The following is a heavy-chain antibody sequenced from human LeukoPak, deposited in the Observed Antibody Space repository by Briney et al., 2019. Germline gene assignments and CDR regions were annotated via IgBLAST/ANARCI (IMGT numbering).Heavy chain of an antibody. CDR1: GFTFSSYA. CDR2: ISSNGGST. CDR3: ARAGGWCSSTSCHYYYYGMDV. D-gene: IGHD2-2*01. J-gene: IGHJ6*02. Sequence: GGFLRLSCAASGFTFSSYAMHWVRQAPGKGLEYVSAISSNGGSTYYANSVKGRFTISRDNSKNTLYLQMGSLRAEEMAVYYCARAGGWCSSTSCHYYYYGMDVWGQGTTVTVSS. V-gene: IGHV3-64*01.